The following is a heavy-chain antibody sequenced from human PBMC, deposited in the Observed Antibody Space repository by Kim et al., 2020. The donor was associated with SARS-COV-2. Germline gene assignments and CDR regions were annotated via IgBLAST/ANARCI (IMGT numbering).Heavy chain of an antibody. Sequence: SETLSLTCTVSGGSISSGDYYWSWIRQPPGKGLEWLGYIYYSGSIDYNPSLKSRVTISVDTSKNQFSLKLSSVTAADTAVYYCARVQGITIFGVVIIGWFDTWGQGTLVTVSS. D-gene: IGHD3-3*01. CDR3: ARVQGITIFGVVIIGWFDT. J-gene: IGHJ5*02. CDR1: GGSISSGDYY. V-gene: IGHV4-30-4*01. CDR2: IYYSGSI.